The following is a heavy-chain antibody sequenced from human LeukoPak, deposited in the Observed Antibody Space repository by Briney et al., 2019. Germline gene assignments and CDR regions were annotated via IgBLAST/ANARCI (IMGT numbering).Heavy chain of an antibody. CDR3: ASGPPFLKYFEY. V-gene: IGHV3-30-3*01. CDR2: ISYDGSNK. Sequence: GGSLRLSCAASGFTFSSYAMHGVRQAPGKGLEWVEVISYDGSNKYYADSVKGRFTISRDNSKNTLYLQMNSLRAEDTALYYCASGPPFLKYFEYWGQGTLVTVSS. D-gene: IGHD3-3*01. J-gene: IGHJ4*02. CDR1: GFTFSSYA.